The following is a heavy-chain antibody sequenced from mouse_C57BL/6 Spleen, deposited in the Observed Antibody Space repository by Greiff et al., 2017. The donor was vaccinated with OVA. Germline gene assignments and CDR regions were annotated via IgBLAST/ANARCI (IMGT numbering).Heavy chain of an antibody. CDR3: ARGVVAPLDY. D-gene: IGHD1-1*01. J-gene: IGHJ2*01. Sequence: VQLQQPGAELVMPGASVKMSCKASGYTFTSYWMHWVKQRPGQGLEWIGEIDPSDSYTNYNQKFKGKSTLTVDKSSSTAYMQLSSLTSENSAVYYCARGVVAPLDYWGQGTTLTVSS. CDR2: IDPSDSYT. CDR1: GYTFTSYW. V-gene: IGHV1-69*01.